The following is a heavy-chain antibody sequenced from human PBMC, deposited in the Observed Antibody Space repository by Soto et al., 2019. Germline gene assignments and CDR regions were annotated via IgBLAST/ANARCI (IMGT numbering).Heavy chain of an antibody. J-gene: IGHJ6*02. CDR3: AKDTSKYSCNWPAYYGMDV. D-gene: IGHD6-13*01. V-gene: IGHV3-30*18. CDR2: ISYDGSNK. CDR1: GFTFSSFG. Sequence: QGQLVESGGGVVQPGRSLRLSCAASGFTFSSFGMQWVRQAPGKGLEWVAGISYDGSNKYYEDSVKGRFTISRDNSKNMIYLQMNSLRAEDTAVYYCAKDTSKYSCNWPAYYGMDVWGQGTTVPVSS.